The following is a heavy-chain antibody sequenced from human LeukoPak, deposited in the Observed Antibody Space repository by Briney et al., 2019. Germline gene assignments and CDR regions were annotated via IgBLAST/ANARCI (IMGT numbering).Heavy chain of an antibody. CDR3: ARAAPHYYGSGSYHDY. CDR1: GGSISSSSYY. J-gene: IGHJ4*02. V-gene: IGHV4-39*07. D-gene: IGHD3-10*01. CDR2: IYYSGST. Sequence: PSETLSLTCTVSGGSISSSSYYWGWIRQPPGKGLEWIGSIYYSGSTYYNPSLRSRVTISVDTSKNPFSLKLSSVTAADTAVYYCARAAPHYYGSGSYHDYWGQGTLVTVSS.